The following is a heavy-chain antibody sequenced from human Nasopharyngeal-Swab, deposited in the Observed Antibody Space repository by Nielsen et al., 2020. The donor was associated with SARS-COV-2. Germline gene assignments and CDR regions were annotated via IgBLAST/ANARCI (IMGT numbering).Heavy chain of an antibody. CDR1: GFTVSSNY. Sequence: GGSLRLSCAASGFTVSSNYMSWVRQAPGKGQEWVSVIYSGGSTYYADSVKGRFTISRDNSKNTLYLQMNSLRAEDTAVYYCAREGGYSYGWSTYYYYGMDVWGQGTTVTVSS. CDR3: AREGGYSYGWSTYYYYGMDV. D-gene: IGHD5-18*01. CDR2: IYSGGST. J-gene: IGHJ6*02. V-gene: IGHV3-53*01.